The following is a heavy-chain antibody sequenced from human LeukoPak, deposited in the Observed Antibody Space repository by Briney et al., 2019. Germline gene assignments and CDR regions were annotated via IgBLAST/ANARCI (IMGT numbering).Heavy chain of an antibody. V-gene: IGHV1-8*01. CDR1: RYTFTSYD. J-gene: IGHJ4*02. CDR2: MNPNSGNT. CDR3: ARTCSGGSCSPY. D-gene: IGHD2-15*01. Sequence: ASVKVSCMASRYTFTSYDINWVRQATGQGLEWMGWMNPNSGNTGYAQKFQGRVTMTRNTSISTAYMELSSLRSEDTAVYYCARTCSGGSCSPYWGQGTLVTVSS.